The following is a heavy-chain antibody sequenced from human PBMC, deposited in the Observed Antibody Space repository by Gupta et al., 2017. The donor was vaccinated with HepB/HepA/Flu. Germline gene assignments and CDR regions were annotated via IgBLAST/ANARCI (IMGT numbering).Heavy chain of an antibody. D-gene: IGHD3-10*01. CDR1: GFTFADYA. CDR3: TRGLRIVRGVIRLSPHYYYGMDI. J-gene: IGHJ6*02. V-gene: IGHV3-9*01. CDR2: IGWNSDNI. Sequence: EMQLVESGGGLVQPGRSLRLSCAASGFTFADYAMHWVRQPPGKGLEWVSVIGWNSDNIDYGGSVKGRFTISRDNAKNSLYLQMSSLRPEDTGLYFCTRGLRIVRGVIRLSPHYYYGMDIWGQGTTVTVSS.